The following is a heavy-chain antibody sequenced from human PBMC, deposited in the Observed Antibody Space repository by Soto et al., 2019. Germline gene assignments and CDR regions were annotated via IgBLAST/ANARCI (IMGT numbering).Heavy chain of an antibody. J-gene: IGHJ4*02. CDR3: GRVIAKMVVVEMDAPDKYYLDS. D-gene: IGHD3-22*01. CDR2: INHSGST. CDR1: GGSFSGYY. V-gene: IGHV4-34*01. Sequence: PSETLSLTCAVYGGSFSGYYWSWIRRPPGKGLEWIGEINHSGSTNYNPSLKSRVTITVDTSKNQFSLKVKSVTAADTAVYYCGRVIAKMVVVEMDAPDKYYLDSWGQGTLVTVSS.